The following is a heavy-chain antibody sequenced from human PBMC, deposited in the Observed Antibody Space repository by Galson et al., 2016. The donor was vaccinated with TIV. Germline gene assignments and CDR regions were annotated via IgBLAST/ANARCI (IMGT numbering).Heavy chain of an antibody. J-gene: IGHJ2*01. CDR3: ARRYFDL. CDR1: GFTFSDYW. V-gene: IGHV3-7*01. CDR2: IKPDGSEK. Sequence: SLTLSCAASGFTFSDYWMHWVRQTPGKGLEWVANIKPDGSEKYYVDSVKGRFTISRDNAKSSLVLQMNSLRAEDTAVYYCARRYFDLWGRGTLVTVSS.